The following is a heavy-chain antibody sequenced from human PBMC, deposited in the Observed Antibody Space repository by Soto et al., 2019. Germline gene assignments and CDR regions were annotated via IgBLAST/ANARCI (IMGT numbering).Heavy chain of an antibody. Sequence: QVQLVQSGAEVKKPGASVKVSCEASGYSFIDYYIHWVRQAPGQGFEWMGRISPKSGGTNYAKKFGGRVTLPWDTSLNTAYMEVSSLKSDDTAVYYCARPQGYISDWYYFDLWGQGTRVTVSS. CDR3: ARPQGYISDWYYFDL. D-gene: IGHD3-9*01. V-gene: IGHV1-2*02. J-gene: IGHJ4*02. CDR1: GYSFIDYY. CDR2: ISPKSGGT.